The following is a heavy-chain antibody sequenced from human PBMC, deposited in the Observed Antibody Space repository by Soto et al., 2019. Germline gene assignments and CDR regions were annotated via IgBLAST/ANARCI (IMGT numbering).Heavy chain of an antibody. J-gene: IGHJ6*02. Sequence: ASVKVSCKASGFSFSDYFMHWVRQAPGQGLEWMGIINPSGDSRNYAQKFQGRVTITRDTSTSTVYMDLSSLRYEDTAVYYCARARYQLPQTYYYGMDVWGQGTTVTVSS. CDR3: ARARYQLPQTYYYGMDV. CDR2: INPSGDSR. V-gene: IGHV1-46*01. CDR1: GFSFSDYF. D-gene: IGHD2-2*01.